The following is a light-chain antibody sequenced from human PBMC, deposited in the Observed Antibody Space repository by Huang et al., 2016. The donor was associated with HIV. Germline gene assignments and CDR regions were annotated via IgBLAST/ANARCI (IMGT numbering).Light chain of an antibody. CDR3: QQYNNYWT. V-gene: IGKV1-5*03. J-gene: IGKJ1*01. Sequence: IQITQSPSTLSPSVGDIVTIPFRASPSISSWLAWYQQKPVNAPKFFIYKASSLESGVPSRFSGSGSGTEFTLTISSLQADDFATYYCQQYNNYWTFGQGTKVEIK. CDR1: PSISSW. CDR2: KAS.